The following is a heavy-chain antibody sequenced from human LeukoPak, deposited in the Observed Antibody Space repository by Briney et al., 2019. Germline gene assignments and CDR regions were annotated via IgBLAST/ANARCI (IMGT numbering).Heavy chain of an antibody. Sequence: SETLSLTCAVSGGSFSGYYWTWIRQPPGKGLEWIGEINHSGSANYNPSLESRVTISLDTSKNQFSLKLSSVTAADTAVYYCARGQGTVTTHWGQGTLVTVSS. V-gene: IGHV4-34*01. CDR1: GGSFSGYY. J-gene: IGHJ4*02. D-gene: IGHD4-17*01. CDR2: INHSGSA. CDR3: ARGQGTVTTH.